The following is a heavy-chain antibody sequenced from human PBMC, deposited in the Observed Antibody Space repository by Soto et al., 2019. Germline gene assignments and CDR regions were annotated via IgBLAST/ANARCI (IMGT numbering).Heavy chain of an antibody. V-gene: IGHV3-15*07. D-gene: IGHD2-2*01. CDR1: GFTFSNAW. CDR3: TTDTGGYCISTSCYADLYYYYGMDV. J-gene: IGHJ6*02. Sequence: GGSLRLSCAASGFTFSNAWMNWVRQAPGKGLEWVGRIKSKTDGGTTDYAAPVKGRFTISRDDSKNTLYLQMNSLKTEDTAVYYCTTDTGGYCISTSCYADLYYYYGMDVWGQGTTVTVSS. CDR2: IKSKTDGGTT.